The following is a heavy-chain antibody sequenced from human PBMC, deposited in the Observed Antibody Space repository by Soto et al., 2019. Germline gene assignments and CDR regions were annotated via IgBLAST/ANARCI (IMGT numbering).Heavy chain of an antibody. Sequence: ASVKVSCKASGYTFTSYAMHWVRQAPGQRLEWMGWINAGNGNTKYSQKFQGRVTITRATSASTAYMELSSLRSEDTAVYYCARDVGYCSGGSCYSYNWFDPWGQGTLVTVSS. V-gene: IGHV1-3*01. CDR1: GYTFTSYA. CDR3: ARDVGYCSGGSCYSYNWFDP. D-gene: IGHD2-15*01. CDR2: INAGNGNT. J-gene: IGHJ5*02.